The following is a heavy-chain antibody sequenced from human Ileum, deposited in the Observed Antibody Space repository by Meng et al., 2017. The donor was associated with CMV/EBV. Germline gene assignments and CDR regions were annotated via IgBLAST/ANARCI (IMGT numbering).Heavy chain of an antibody. CDR1: GGSTHSNNSY. CDR2: IYYNGNT. CDR3: ARDITGSHFDH. V-gene: IGHV4-39*07. Sequence: ESVPGQVQPSETLSLTCTVSGGSTHSNNSYGGWIRQPPGKGLEWIGSIYYNGNTPYNPSLKSRVTISLDTSKNQFSLRLSSVTAADTAVYYCARDITGSHFDHWGQGVLVTVSS. D-gene: IGHD1-20*01. J-gene: IGHJ4*02.